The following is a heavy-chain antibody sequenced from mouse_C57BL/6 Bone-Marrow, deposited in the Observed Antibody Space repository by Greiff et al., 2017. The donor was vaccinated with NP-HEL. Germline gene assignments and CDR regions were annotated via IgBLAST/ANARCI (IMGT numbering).Heavy chain of an antibody. J-gene: IGHJ3*01. V-gene: IGHV1-5*01. CDR3: TTFSFGVWFAY. CDR2: IYPGNSDT. CDR1: GYTFTSYW. Sequence: VQLQQSGTVLARPGASVKMSCKTSGYTFTSYWMHWVKQRPGQGLEWIGAIYPGNSDTSYNQKFKGKAKLTAVTSASTAYMELSSLTNEDSAVDYCTTFSFGVWFAYWGQGTLVTVSA.